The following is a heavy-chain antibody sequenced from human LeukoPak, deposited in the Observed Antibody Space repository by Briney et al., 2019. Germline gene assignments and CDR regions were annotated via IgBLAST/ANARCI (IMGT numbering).Heavy chain of an antibody. CDR1: GFTFSSYS. CDR2: ISSSSSYI. J-gene: IGHJ5*02. V-gene: IGHV3-21*01. D-gene: IGHD6-13*01. CDR3: ARDYSSSFCFDP. Sequence: PGGSLRLSCAASGFTFSSYSMNWVRQAPGKGLEWVSSISSSSSYIYHADSVKGRFTISRDNAKNSLYLQMNSLRAEDTAVYYCARDYSSSFCFDPWGQGTLVTVSS.